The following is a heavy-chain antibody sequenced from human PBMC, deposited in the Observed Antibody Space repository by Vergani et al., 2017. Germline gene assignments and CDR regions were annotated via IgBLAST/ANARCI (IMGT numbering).Heavy chain of an antibody. CDR1: EAPLRNSA. J-gene: IGHJ2*01. D-gene: IGHD2-21*02. V-gene: IGHV1-69*13. CDR2: IITFFGTT. Sequence: QVQLVQSGPRLRSLGPQLKFSGRPSEAPLRNSALGGCHRFLGQELKWMGRIITFFGTTDYAQKFRGRFTIIADEFTKTVDMQLSNLRSEDTAVYYCARDCPGGGGDCSAGWYFDLWGRGTLVTVSS. CDR3: ARDCPGGGGDCSAGWYFDL.